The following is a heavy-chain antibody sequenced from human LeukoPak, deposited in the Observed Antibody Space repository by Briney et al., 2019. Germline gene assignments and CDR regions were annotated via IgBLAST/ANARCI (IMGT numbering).Heavy chain of an antibody. CDR3: ARVVYSGYDFRGAMDV. V-gene: IGHV4-59*01. CDR1: GGSFSGYY. J-gene: IGHJ6*03. Sequence: SETLSLTCAVYGGSFSGYYWSWIRQPPGKGLEWIGYIYYTGSTNHNPSLKSRVTISVDTSKNQFSLKLSSVTAADTAVYYCARVVYSGYDFRGAMDVWGKGTTVTVSS. D-gene: IGHD5-12*01. CDR2: IYYTGST.